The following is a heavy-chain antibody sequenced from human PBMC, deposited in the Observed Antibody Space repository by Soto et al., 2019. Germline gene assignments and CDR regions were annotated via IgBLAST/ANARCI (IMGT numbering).Heavy chain of an antibody. Sequence: SETLSLTCAVYGGAFSGYYWNWSRHPPGKGLEWIGEINHSGSTNYNPSLKSRVTISVDTSKNQFSLKLSSVTAADTAVYYCARGKLSDYVWGSYRYHFDYWGQGTVVTVSS. CDR3: ARGKLSDYVWGSYRYHFDY. D-gene: IGHD3-16*02. V-gene: IGHV4-34*01. CDR1: GGAFSGYY. J-gene: IGHJ4*02. CDR2: INHSGST.